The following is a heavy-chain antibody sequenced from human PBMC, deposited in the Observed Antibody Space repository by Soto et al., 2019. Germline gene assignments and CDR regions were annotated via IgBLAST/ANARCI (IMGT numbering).Heavy chain of an antibody. J-gene: IGHJ4*02. V-gene: IGHV3-49*04. CDR2: IRSKTYGGTT. D-gene: IGHD3-16*01. CDR1: GFTFGDYD. Sequence: GGSLRLSCTVSGFTFGDYDMSWVRQAPGKGLEWVGFIRSKTYGGTTEDAASVKGRFTISRDDSKSIAYLQMNSLKTEDTAVYYCTSWGSLAYWGQGTLVTVYS. CDR3: TSWGSLAY.